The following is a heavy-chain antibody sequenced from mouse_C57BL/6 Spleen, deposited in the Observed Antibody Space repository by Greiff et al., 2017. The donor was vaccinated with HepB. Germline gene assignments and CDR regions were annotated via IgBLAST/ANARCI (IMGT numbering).Heavy chain of an antibody. CDR2: IDPSDSYT. CDR3: ARGDCRSYGGFAY. V-gene: IGHV1-50*01. CDR1: GYTFTSYW. D-gene: IGHD1-1*01. Sequence: QVQLQQPGAELVKPGASVKLSCKASGYTFTSYWMQWVHQRPGQGLEWIGEIDPSDSYTNYNQKFKGKATLTVDTSSNTAYMQLSSLTSEDSAVYYCARGDCRSYGGFAYWGQGTLVTVSA. J-gene: IGHJ3*01.